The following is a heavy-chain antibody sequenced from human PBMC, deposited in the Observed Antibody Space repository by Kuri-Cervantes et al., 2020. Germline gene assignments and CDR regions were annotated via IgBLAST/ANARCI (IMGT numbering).Heavy chain of an antibody. CDR2: INHSGST. V-gene: IGHV4-34*01. D-gene: IGHD3-9*01. Sequence: SETLSLTCAVYGGSFSGYYWSWIRQPPGKGLEWIGEINHSGSTNYNPSLKSRVTISVDTSKNQFSLKLSSVTAADTAVYYCARLLRYFDRLSQNRAFDIWGQGTMVTVSS. CDR1: GGSFSGYY. CDR3: ARLLRYFDRLSQNRAFDI. J-gene: IGHJ3*02.